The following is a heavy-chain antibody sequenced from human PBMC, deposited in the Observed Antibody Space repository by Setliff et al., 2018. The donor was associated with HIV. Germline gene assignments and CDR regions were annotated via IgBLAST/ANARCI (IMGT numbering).Heavy chain of an antibody. D-gene: IGHD3-9*01. J-gene: IGHJ6*03. CDR3: ARGGRFSAPGRDIWYYYYYMDV. V-gene: IGHV1-69*06. CDR1: GGTFSSFG. Sequence: GASVKVSCKTSGGTFSSFGISWVRQAPGQGLEWMGRIIPIFGTTNHAQKFQGRVTITADKSTSTAYMELSGLRSEDTAVYYCARGGRFSAPGRDIWYYYYYMDVWGKGTTVTVSS. CDR2: IIPIFGTT.